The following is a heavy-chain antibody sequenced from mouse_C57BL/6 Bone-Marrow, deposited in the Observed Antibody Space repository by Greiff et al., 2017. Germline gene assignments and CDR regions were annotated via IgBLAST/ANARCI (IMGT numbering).Heavy chain of an antibody. D-gene: IGHD2-5*01. CDR3: SAYDSNYALYMDY. V-gene: IGHV1-63*01. CDR2: IYPGGGDT. Sequence: QVQLQQSGAELVRPGTSVKMSCKASGYTFTNYWIGWAKQRPGHGLEWIGNIYPGGGDTNYNEKFKGKATLTADKSSSTAYMQFSSLTSEDSAIDYCSAYDSNYALYMDYWGQGTSVTVSS. CDR1: GYTFTNYW. J-gene: IGHJ4*01.